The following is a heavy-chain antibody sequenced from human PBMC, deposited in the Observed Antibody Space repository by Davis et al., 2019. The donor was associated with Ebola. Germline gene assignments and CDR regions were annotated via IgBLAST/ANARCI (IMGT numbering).Heavy chain of an antibody. V-gene: IGHV4-34*01. CDR1: GGSFSGYY. CDR2: INHSGST. CDR3: ARALGITFYYYYGMDV. J-gene: IGHJ6*02. D-gene: IGHD3-16*01. Sequence: PSETLSLTCAVYGGSFSGYYWSWIRQPPGKGLEWIGEINHSGSTNYNPSLKSRVTISVDTSKNQFSLKLSSVTAADTAVYYCARALGITFYYYYGMDVWGQGTTVTVSS.